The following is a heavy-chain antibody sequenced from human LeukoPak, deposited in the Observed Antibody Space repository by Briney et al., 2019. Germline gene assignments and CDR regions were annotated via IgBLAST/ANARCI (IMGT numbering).Heavy chain of an antibody. J-gene: IGHJ3*02. CDR3: ASPVLRFLEWFSSDAFDI. V-gene: IGHV3-23*01. Sequence: GGSLRLSCAASGFTFSSYAMSWVRRAPGKGLEWVSAISGSGGSTYYADSVKGRFTISRDNSKNTLYLQMNSLRAEDTAVYYCASPVLRFLEWFSSDAFDIWGQGTMVTVSS. CDR2: ISGSGGST. CDR1: GFTFSSYA. D-gene: IGHD3-3*01.